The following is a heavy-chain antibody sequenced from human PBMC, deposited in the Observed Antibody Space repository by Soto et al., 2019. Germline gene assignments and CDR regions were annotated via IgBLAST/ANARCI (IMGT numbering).Heavy chain of an antibody. J-gene: IGHJ2*01. Sequence: QVQLQESGPGLVKPSQTLSLTCTVSGGSISSGGYYWSWIRQHPGKGLEWIGYIYYSGRTYYKPSLKSRINISLDTSNTQFSLKLSSVTAADTAVYYCARAGPTYDAAGWYFDLWGPGTLVTVSS. V-gene: IGHV4-31*03. D-gene: IGHD6-25*01. CDR2: IYYSGRT. CDR3: ARAGPTYDAAGWYFDL. CDR1: GGSISSGGYY.